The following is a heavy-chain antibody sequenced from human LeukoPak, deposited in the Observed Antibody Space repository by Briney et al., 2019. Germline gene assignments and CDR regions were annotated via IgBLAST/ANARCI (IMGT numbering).Heavy chain of an antibody. V-gene: IGHV3-23*01. CDR2: ISGSGGST. Sequence: GGSLRLSCAASGFTFSSYAMTWVRQAPGKGLEWVSGISGSGGSTYYADSVKGRFTISRDNSKNTLYLQMNSLRAEDTAVYYCAKANYYGSGSYYVGDAFDIWGQGTMVTVSS. CDR3: AKANYYGSGSYYVGDAFDI. D-gene: IGHD3-10*01. J-gene: IGHJ3*02. CDR1: GFTFSSYA.